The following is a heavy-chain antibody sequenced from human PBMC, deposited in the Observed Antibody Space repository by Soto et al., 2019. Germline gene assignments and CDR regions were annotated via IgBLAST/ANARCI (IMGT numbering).Heavy chain of an antibody. Sequence: GGSLRLSCXASGSTFDYYWMHWVRQAPGKGLVWVSRINTDGSRTNYADSVKGRFTISRDNAKNTLYLQMNSLRAEDTAVYYCARVATGSYNWFDPWGQGTQVTVSS. J-gene: IGHJ5*02. V-gene: IGHV3-74*01. CDR3: ARVATGSYNWFDP. CDR2: INTDGSRT. D-gene: IGHD1-26*01. CDR1: GSTFDYYW.